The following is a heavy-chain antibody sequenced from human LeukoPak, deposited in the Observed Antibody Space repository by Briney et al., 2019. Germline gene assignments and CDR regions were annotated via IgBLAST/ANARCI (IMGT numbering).Heavy chain of an antibody. CDR3: ARIPYYYDSTVPRWAFDV. Sequence: PSETLSLTSIASGSISSSYYCCWVRQPPGKGLELVASIYYTSTTYYNPSLQSRLTISVDTSNSQASLGLSSLTAPDTALYYCARIPYYYDSTVPRWAFDVWDQGTMVTVSS. D-gene: IGHD3-22*01. J-gene: IGHJ3*01. V-gene: IGHV4-39*01. CDR2: IYYTSTT. CDR1: GSISSSYY.